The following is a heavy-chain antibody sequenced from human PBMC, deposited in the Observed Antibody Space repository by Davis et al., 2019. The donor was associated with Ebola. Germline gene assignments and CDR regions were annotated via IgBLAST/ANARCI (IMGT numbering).Heavy chain of an antibody. V-gene: IGHV3-33*01. D-gene: IGHD1-7*01. CDR3: AREGDNWNYNENYYYYGMDV. CDR2: IWYDGSNK. J-gene: IGHJ6*02. Sequence: PGGSLRLSCAASGFTFSSYGMHWVRHAPGKGLEWVAVIWYDGSNKYYADSVKGRFTISRDNSKNTLYLQMNSLRAEDTAVYYCAREGDNWNYNENYYYYGMDVWGQGTTVTVSS. CDR1: GFTFSSYG.